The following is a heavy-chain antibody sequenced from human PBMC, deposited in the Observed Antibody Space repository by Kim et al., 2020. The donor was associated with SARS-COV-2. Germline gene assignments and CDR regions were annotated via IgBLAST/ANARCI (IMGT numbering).Heavy chain of an antibody. CDR1: GYTFTGYY. CDR3: ARDQGRRSSGWYSYYYYMDV. J-gene: IGHJ6*03. Sequence: ASVKVSCKASGYTFTGYYMHWVRQAPGQGLEWMGWINPNSGGTNYAQKFQGRVTMTRDTSISTAYMELSRLRSDDTAVYYCARDQGRRSSGWYSYYYYMDVWGKGTTVTVSS. D-gene: IGHD6-19*01. V-gene: IGHV1-2*02. CDR2: INPNSGGT.